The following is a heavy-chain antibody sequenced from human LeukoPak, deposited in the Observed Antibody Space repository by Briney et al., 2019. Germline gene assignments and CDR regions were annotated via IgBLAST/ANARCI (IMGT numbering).Heavy chain of an antibody. CDR3: ARDSYTSDWAWVY. CDR2: INAGIGET. D-gene: IGHD6-19*01. V-gene: IGHV1-3*01. Sequence: GASVKVSCKASGYTFTSYSKYTIHWVRQAPGQRLEWMGWINAGIGETRYSQKFQGRVTFTGDTSANTVYMELNSLISEDTAVYYCARDSYTSDWAWVYWGQGTLVTVSS. J-gene: IGHJ4*02. CDR1: GYTFTSYS.